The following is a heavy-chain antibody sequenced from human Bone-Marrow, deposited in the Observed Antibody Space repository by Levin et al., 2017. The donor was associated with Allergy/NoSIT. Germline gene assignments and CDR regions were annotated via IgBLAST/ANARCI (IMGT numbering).Heavy chain of an antibody. CDR3: AGSEGRSSWGKMYYYGMDV. CDR2: INTFNGDT. Sequence: GESLKISCKASNYTFTTFGVSWVRQVPGQGLEWMGYINTFNGDTNYAQKLQDRVTMTTDTSTSTAYMELRSLTSDDTAVYYCAGSEGRSSWGKMYYYGMDVWGQGTTVTVSS. V-gene: IGHV1-18*01. CDR1: NYTFTTFG. J-gene: IGHJ6*02. D-gene: IGHD6-13*01.